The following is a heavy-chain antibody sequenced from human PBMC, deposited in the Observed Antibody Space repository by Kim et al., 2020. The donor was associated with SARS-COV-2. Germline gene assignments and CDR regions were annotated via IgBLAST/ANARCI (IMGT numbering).Heavy chain of an antibody. J-gene: IGHJ4*02. CDR3: AKSGCSGGSCYSNF. CDR1: GFSFSTYA. V-gene: IGHV3-23*03. Sequence: GGSLRLSCAASGFSFSTYAMSWVRQAPGKGLEWVSLIYSGGSSTFYADSVKGRFTISRDNSRNTLFLQMNSLRAEDSAIYYCAKSGCSGGSCYSNFWGQGALVTVSS. CDR2: IYSGGSST. D-gene: IGHD2-15*01.